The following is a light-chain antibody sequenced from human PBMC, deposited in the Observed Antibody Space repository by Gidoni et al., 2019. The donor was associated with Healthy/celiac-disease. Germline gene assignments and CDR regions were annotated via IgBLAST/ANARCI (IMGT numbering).Light chain of an antibody. CDR2: AAF. J-gene: IGKJ3*01. CDR3: QQSYSIPFT. V-gene: IGKV1-39*01. CDR1: QSISSY. Sequence: DIQMTQSPSSLSASVGDRVTITCRASQSISSYLNWYQQKPGKAPKLLISAAFSLQSGVPSRFSGSGSGTDLTLTISSLQPEDFATYYCQQSYSIPFTFGPGTKVDIK.